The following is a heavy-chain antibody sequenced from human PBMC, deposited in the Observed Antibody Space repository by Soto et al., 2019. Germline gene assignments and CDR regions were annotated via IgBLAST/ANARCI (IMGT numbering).Heavy chain of an antibody. CDR1: GFTFSSYE. V-gene: IGHV3-48*03. CDR2: ISSSAISI. CDR3: ARGGGATPFDF. Sequence: DVQLVESGGGLVQPGGSLRLSCAASGFTFSSYEMNWVRQAPGKGLEWLSYISSSAISIYYADSVKGRFTISRDNAKNSLYLQMYSLRAEDTAVYYWARGGGATPFDFWGQGTLVTVSS. D-gene: IGHD3-16*01. J-gene: IGHJ4*02.